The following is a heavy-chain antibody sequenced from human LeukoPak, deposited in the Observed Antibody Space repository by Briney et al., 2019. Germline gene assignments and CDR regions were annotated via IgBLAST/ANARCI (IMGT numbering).Heavy chain of an antibody. CDR1: GDSVSRNSVA. Sequence: SQTLSLTCAISGDSVSRNSVAWNWIRQSPSRGLEWLGRTYYRSKWYNDYAGSVKSRISINPDTSKNQFSLQLNSVTPEDTAVYYCARDQVTGTPFDYWGQGTLVTVSS. J-gene: IGHJ4*02. CDR3: ARDQVTGTPFDY. D-gene: IGHD1-1*01. V-gene: IGHV6-1*01. CDR2: TYYRSKWYN.